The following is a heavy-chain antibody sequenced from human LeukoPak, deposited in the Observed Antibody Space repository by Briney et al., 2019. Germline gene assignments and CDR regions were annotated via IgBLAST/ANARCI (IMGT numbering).Heavy chain of an antibody. CDR3: ARDLGYSYGYAFDY. D-gene: IGHD5-18*01. J-gene: IGHJ4*02. CDR1: GFTFSSYS. Sequence: PGGSLRLSCAASGFTFSSYSMDRVRQAPGKGLEWVSSISSSSTYIYYADPVKGRFTISRDNAKNSLYLEMKSLRADDTAVYYCARDLGYSYGYAFDYWGQGTLVTVSS. CDR2: ISSSSTYI. V-gene: IGHV3-21*01.